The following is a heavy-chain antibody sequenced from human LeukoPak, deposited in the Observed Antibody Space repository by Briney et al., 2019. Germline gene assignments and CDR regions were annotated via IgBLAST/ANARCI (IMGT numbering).Heavy chain of an antibody. J-gene: IGHJ6*04. CDR2: IRYDGSNK. CDR3: ANNGLEYSSSSDMDV. CDR1: GFTFGDYA. D-gene: IGHD6-6*01. V-gene: IGHV3-30*02. Sequence: GGSLRLSCTASGFTFGDYAMSWVRQAPGKGLEWVAFIRYDGSNKYYADSVKGRFTISRDNSKDTLYLQMNSLRAEDTAVYYCANNGLEYSSSSDMDVWGKGTTVTVSS.